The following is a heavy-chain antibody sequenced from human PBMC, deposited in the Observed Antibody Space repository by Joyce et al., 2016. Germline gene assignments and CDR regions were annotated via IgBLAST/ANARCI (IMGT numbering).Heavy chain of an antibody. J-gene: IGHJ4*02. D-gene: IGHD3-10*01. V-gene: IGHV3-43*01. CDR2: INCDGSST. Sequence: EVQLVESGGVVVQPGGSLRLSCAASGFTFDDYTMHWVRQGPGKGLEWVALINCDGSSTYYADSVKGRFTISRDNSKNSLYLQMKSLRSEDSALYYCAKDIMDGAGSYFEDWGQGTLVTVSS. CDR1: GFTFDDYT. CDR3: AKDIMDGAGSYFED.